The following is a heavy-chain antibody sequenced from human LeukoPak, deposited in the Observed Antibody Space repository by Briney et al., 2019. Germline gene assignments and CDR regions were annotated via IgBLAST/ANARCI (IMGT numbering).Heavy chain of an antibody. J-gene: IGHJ6*02. V-gene: IGHV3-23*01. CDR1: GFTFSSYA. D-gene: IGHD2-21*02. Sequence: GGSLRLSCAASGFTFSSYAMSWVRQAPAKGLERVSAISGSCGSTYYADSVNGRFTITRDTSKNTLYLQMNSLRAEDTAVYYCANVVTAEDVWGQGTTVTVSS. CDR2: ISGSCGST. CDR3: ANVVTAEDV.